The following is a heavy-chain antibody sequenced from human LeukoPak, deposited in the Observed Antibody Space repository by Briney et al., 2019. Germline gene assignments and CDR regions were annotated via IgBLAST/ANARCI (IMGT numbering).Heavy chain of an antibody. CDR1: GYTYTDYG. D-gene: IGHD3-10*01. CDR3: ARSMVRAVTQVASDY. CDR2: ISTYNGNT. Sequence: ASVKVSCKASGYTYTDYGINWVRQAPGQGLERMGWISTYNGNTIYAEKLQGRVTMTRDTSTSTAYMDLRSLRPDDTAVYYCARSMVRAVTQVASDYWGQGTLVTVSS. V-gene: IGHV1-18*01. J-gene: IGHJ4*02.